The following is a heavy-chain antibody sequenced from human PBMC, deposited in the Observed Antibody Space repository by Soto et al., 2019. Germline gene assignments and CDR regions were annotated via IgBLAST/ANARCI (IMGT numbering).Heavy chain of an antibody. J-gene: IGHJ4*02. Sequence: EVQLVESGGGLVKPEGSLRLSCAASGFTFSSYSMNWVRQAPGKGLEWVSIITITGFIDYADSVKGRFTISRDNAKSSLYLQMNSLRAEDTAVFYCARDSREYNAYDYNWGQGTLVTVSS. CDR3: ARDSREYNAYDYN. CDR1: GFTFSSYS. CDR2: IITITGFI. V-gene: IGHV3-21*02. D-gene: IGHD5-12*01.